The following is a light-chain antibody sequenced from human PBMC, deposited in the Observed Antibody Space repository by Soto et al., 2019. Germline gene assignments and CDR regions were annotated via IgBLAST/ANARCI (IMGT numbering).Light chain of an antibody. CDR3: QTRITWPPP. V-gene: IGKV3-11*01. J-gene: IGKJ4*01. CDR1: QSVTNY. CDR2: DAP. Sequence: EIVLTQAPATLSWSPGEISTLSCRASQSVTNYLAWYQQKPGQAPRLLIYDAPTRATGIPASFSGSGSGTDFTLTISSLEPEDFTVYYWQTRITWPPPFGGGIKVEIK.